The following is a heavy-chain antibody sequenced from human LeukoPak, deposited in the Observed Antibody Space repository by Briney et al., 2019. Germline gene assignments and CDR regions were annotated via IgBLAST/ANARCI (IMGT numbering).Heavy chain of an antibody. V-gene: IGHV3-23*01. D-gene: IGHD2-8*02. CDR2: ISGSGANT. CDR1: GFTLSSNY. CDR3: AKSPGVVSDWFDP. Sequence: LPGGSLRLSCAASGFTLSSNYMSWVRQAPGKGLEWVSAISGSGANTYFADSVKGRFTISRDNSKNTLYLQMNSLRAEDTAVYYCAKSPGVVSDWFDPWGQGTLVTVSS. J-gene: IGHJ5*02.